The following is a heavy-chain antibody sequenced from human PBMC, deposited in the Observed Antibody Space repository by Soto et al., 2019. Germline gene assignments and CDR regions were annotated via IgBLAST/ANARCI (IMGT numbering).Heavy chain of an antibody. V-gene: IGHV3-9*01. Sequence: PGGSLRLSCAASGFTYDDYAMHWVRQVPGKGLEWVSGISWNSNNKGYADFVKGRFTISRDNAKNSVYLQMNSLRAEDTALYYCAKDTASGSGYYYYFDYWGHGTLVTVSS. D-gene: IGHD3-22*01. CDR2: ISWNSNNK. CDR3: AKDTASGSGYYYYFDY. J-gene: IGHJ4*01. CDR1: GFTYDDYA.